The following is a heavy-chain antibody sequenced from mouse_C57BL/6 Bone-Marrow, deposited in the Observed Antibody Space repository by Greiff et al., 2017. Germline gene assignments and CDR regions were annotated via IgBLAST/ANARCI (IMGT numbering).Heavy chain of an antibody. CDR2: ISNGGGST. D-gene: IGHD2-1*01. V-gene: IGHV5-12*01. Sequence: EVNVVESGGGLVQPGGSLKLSCAASGFTFSDYYMYWVRQTPEKRLEWVAYISNGGGSTYYPDTVKGRFTISRDNAKNTLYLQMSRLKSEDTAMYYCASHGNLFAYWGQGTLVTVSA. J-gene: IGHJ3*01. CDR1: GFTFSDYY. CDR3: ASHGNLFAY.